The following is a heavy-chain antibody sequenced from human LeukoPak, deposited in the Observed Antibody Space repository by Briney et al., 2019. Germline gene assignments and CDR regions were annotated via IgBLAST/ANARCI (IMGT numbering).Heavy chain of an antibody. CDR1: GFTFSDYY. CDR3: AREIFYYMDV. CDR2: ISGSDNTI. V-gene: IGHV3-11*04. J-gene: IGHJ6*03. Sequence: GGSLRLSCAASGFTFSDYYMSWIRQAPGKGLEWVSYISGSDNTIYYADSVKGRFTMSRDNAKNSLYLQMNSLRAEDTAVYYCAREIFYYMDVWGKGTTVTVSS.